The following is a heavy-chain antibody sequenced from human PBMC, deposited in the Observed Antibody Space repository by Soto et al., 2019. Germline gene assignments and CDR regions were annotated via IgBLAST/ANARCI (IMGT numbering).Heavy chain of an antibody. CDR2: IFHTGGT. D-gene: IGHD2-2*01. CDR3: ARGTFSYAPNLPYFDY. V-gene: IGHV4-30-2*01. Sequence: SETLSLTCTVSGGSISSGGHSWSWIRQPPGKGLEWIGFIFHTGGTYYTPSLQSRLSVSLDLSRNQFSLKLYSVTAADTAIYYCARGTFSYAPNLPYFDYWGQGSPVTVSS. CDR1: GGSISSGGHS. J-gene: IGHJ4*02.